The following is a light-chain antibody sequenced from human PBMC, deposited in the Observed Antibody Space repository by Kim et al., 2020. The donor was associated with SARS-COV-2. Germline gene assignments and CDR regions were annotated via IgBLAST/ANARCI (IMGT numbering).Light chain of an antibody. J-gene: IGLJ3*02. V-gene: IGLV3-25*03. CDR1: ALPNQY. Sequence: PGQTARITCSGDALPNQYAYWFQQKPSQAPVLVIYEDTERPSGIPERFSGSTSGTTVTLTISGVQAEDEADYYCQSSDSSDTFWVFGGGTQLTVL. CDR3: QSSDSSDTFWV. CDR2: EDT.